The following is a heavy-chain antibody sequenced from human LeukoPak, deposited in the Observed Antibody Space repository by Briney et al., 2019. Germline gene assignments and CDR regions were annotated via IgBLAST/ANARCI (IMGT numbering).Heavy chain of an antibody. D-gene: IGHD6-13*01. J-gene: IGHJ4*02. CDR3: ARGVRVAAAGTVGLSIDY. CDR2: IIPILGIA. Sequence: SVKVSCKASGGTFSSYAISWVRQAPGQGLEWMGRIIPILGIANYAQKFQGRVTVTADKSTSTAYMELSSLRSEDTAVYYCARGVRVAAAGTVGLSIDYWGQGTLVTVSS. CDR1: GGTFSSYA. V-gene: IGHV1-69*04.